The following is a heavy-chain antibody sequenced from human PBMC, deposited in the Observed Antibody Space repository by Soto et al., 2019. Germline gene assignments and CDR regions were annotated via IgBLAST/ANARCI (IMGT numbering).Heavy chain of an antibody. CDR3: AREEVDMATIYQY. D-gene: IGHD2-15*01. J-gene: IGHJ4*02. V-gene: IGHV1-69*08. CDR1: GGTPSRYT. Sequence: QVQLVQSGAEVKKPGSSVKVSCTASGGTPSRYTVNWVRQAPGQALEWMGRITPVLGISDYAPKFQGRVTISADISTNTGYMELSSLRSNDTAVYYCAREEVDMATIYQYWGQGTLVTVSS. CDR2: ITPVLGIS.